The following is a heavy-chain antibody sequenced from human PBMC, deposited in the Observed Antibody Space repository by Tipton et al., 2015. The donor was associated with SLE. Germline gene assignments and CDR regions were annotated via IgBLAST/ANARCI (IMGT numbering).Heavy chain of an antibody. V-gene: IGHV4-34*01. Sequence: TLSLTCAVYGGSFSGYYWSWIRQPPGKGLEWIGEINHSGSTNYNPSLKSRVTISVDTSKNQFSLKLSSVTAADTAVYYCARGISDYYEIFQHWGQGTLVTVSS. CDR3: ARGISDYYEIFQH. J-gene: IGHJ1*01. CDR2: INHSGST. CDR1: GGSFSGYY. D-gene: IGHD3-22*01.